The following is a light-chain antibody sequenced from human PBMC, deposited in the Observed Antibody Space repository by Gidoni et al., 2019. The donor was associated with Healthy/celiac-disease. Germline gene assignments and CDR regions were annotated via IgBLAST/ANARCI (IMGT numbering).Light chain of an antibody. CDR3: MKALQTPWT. CDR2: LGS. Sequence: DIVITQSPLSLPVTPGEPPSISCRSSQSLLHSNGYNYLDWYLQTPGQSPQLLIYLGSNRASGGPDRFSGSGSGTDFTLKISRVEAEDVGVYYCMKALQTPWTFGQXTKVEIK. CDR1: QSLLHSNGYNY. V-gene: IGKV2-28*01. J-gene: IGKJ1*01.